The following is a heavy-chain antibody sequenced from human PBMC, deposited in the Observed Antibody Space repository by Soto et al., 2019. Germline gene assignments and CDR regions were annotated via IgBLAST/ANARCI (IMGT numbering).Heavy chain of an antibody. CDR3: ASWLKEDSIGWIYYNRMDV. J-gene: IGHJ6*02. CDR1: GGTFSNYA. V-gene: IGHV1-69*12. CDR2: IMPIFGRA. D-gene: IGHD3-22*01. Sequence: QVQLVQSGAEVKKPGSSVKVSCKASGGTFSNYAFSWVRQAPGQGLEWLGGIMPIFGRADYAQNFRDRVTVTADESTTTANLELSILRSEDTAVYYCASWLKEDSIGWIYYNRMDVWGQGATVTVSS.